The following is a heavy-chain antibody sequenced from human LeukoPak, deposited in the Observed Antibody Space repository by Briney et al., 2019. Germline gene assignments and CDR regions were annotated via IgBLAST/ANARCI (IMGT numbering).Heavy chain of an antibody. CDR3: ARNGGNSDYDY. CDR2: IYHNGAT. V-gene: IGHV4-4*02. CDR1: GGSISSSSSIC. Sequence: SETLSLTCAVSGGSISSSSSICWTWVRQPPWEGLEWIGEIYHNGATNYNPSLKSRVTMLLDKSKNQFFLKLNSVTAADTAVYYCARNGGNSDYDYWGQGTLVTVSA. J-gene: IGHJ4*02. D-gene: IGHD4-23*01.